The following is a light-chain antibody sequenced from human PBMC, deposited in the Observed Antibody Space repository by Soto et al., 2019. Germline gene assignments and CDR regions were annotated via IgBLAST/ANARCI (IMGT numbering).Light chain of an antibody. CDR1: QGIRND. CDR3: QQYYSFPLT. J-gene: IGKJ1*01. Sequence: AIQMTQSPSSLSASVGARVPITCRASQGIRNDLGWYQQKPGKAPKLLIYAASGLQSGVPSRFSGSGSGTDFTLTISCLQSEDFATYYCQQYYSFPLTFGQGTKVDIK. V-gene: IGKV1-6*01. CDR2: AAS.